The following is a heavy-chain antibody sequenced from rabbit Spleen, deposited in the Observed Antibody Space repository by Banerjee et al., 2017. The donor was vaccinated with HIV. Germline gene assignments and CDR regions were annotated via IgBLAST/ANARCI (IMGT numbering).Heavy chain of an antibody. CDR2: IYSGSSGST. V-gene: IGHV1S40*01. CDR3: ARGVLSDGDGYDL. Sequence: LVESGGGLVTPGASLTLTCTASGFTISSSCYMCWVRQAPGKGLEWIACIYSGSSGSTYYANWAKGRFTISKTSSTTVTLQMTSLTAADTATYFCARGVLSDGDGYDLWGQGTLVTVS. D-gene: IGHD6-1*01. J-gene: IGHJ3*01. CDR1: GFTISSSCY.